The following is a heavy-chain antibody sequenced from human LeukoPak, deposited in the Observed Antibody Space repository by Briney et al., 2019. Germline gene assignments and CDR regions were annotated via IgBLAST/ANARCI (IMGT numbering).Heavy chain of an antibody. CDR2: ISFDATNK. D-gene: IGHD5-24*01. J-gene: IGHJ6*02. Sequence: GGSLRLSCAASGFTFSIYGMHWVRQAPGKGLEWVAVISFDATNKYYADSVKGRFTISRDNSKNTLYLQMNSLRAEDTAVYYCARPRRDGYNSYYYYYGMDVWGQGTTVTVSS. V-gene: IGHV3-30*03. CDR1: GFTFSIYG. CDR3: ARPRRDGYNSYYYYYGMDV.